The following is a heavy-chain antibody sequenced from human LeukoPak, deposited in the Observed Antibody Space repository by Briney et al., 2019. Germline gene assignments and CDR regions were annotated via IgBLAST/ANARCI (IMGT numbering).Heavy chain of an antibody. CDR2: MNPNSGNT. D-gene: IGHD5-24*01. CDR3: ARARRGMATIHDYYFDY. V-gene: IGHV1-8*02. Sequence: ASVKVSCKASGGTFSSYDINWVRQATGQGLEWMGWMNPNSGNTGYAQKFQGRVTMTRNTSISTAYMELSSLRSEDTAVYYCARARRGMATIHDYYFDYWGQGTLVTVSS. CDR1: GGTFSSYD. J-gene: IGHJ4*02.